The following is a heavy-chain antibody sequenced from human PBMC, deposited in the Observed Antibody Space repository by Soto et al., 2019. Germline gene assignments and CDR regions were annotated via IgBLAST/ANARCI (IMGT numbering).Heavy chain of an antibody. V-gene: IGHV3-30*18. Sequence: GGSLRLSCAASGFTFSSYGMHWVRQAPGTGLGWVAVVSYDGSNRYYADSVKGRFTISRDNSKNTQYLQMNSLRAEDTAVYYCAKDYLGWQLAHYFDYWGQGTLVTVSS. D-gene: IGHD6-6*01. CDR2: VSYDGSNR. J-gene: IGHJ4*02. CDR1: GFTFSSYG. CDR3: AKDYLGWQLAHYFDY.